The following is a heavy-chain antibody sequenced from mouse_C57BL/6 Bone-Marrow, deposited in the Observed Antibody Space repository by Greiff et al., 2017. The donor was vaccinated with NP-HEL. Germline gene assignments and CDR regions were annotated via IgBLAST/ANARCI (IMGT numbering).Heavy chain of an antibody. D-gene: IGHD1-1*01. CDR3: ARDGGTTVVSYWYFDV. CDR1: GFTFSSYA. CDR2: ISDGGSYT. Sequence: EVQGVESGGGLVKPGGSLKLSCAASGFTFSSYAMSWVRQTPEKRLEWVATISDGGSYTYYPDNVKGRFTISRDNAKNNLYLQMSHLKSEDTAMYYCARDGGTTVVSYWYFDVWGTGTTVTVSS. V-gene: IGHV5-4*01. J-gene: IGHJ1*03.